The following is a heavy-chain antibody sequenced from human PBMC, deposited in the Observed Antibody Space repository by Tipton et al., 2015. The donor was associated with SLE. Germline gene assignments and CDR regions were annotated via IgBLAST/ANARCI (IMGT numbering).Heavy chain of an antibody. V-gene: IGHV4-34*01. CDR2: INHSGST. CDR3: ASGTIESFGY. Sequence: TLSLTCAVYGGSFSGYYWSWIRQPPGKGLEWIGEINHSGSTNYNPSLKSRVTISVDTSKNQFSLKLSSVTAADTAVYYCASGTIESFGYWGQGTLVTVSS. CDR1: GGSFSGYY. J-gene: IGHJ4*02. D-gene: IGHD3-9*01.